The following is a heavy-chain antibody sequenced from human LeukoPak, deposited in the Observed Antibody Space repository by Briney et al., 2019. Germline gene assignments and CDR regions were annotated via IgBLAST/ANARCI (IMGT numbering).Heavy chain of an antibody. V-gene: IGHV1-69*05. D-gene: IGHD3-22*01. CDR2: IIPIFGTA. J-gene: IGHJ4*02. CDR3: AVVGYYDSSGYFDY. Sequence: GASVKVSCKASGGTFSSYAISWVRQAPGQGLEWMGGIIPIFGTANYAQKFQGRVTITTDESTSTAYMELSSLRSEDTAVYCCAVVGYYDSSGYFDYWGQGTLVTVSS. CDR1: GGTFSSYA.